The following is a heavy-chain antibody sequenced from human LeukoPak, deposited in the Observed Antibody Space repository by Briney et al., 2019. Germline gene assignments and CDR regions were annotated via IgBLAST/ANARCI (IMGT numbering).Heavy chain of an antibody. V-gene: IGHV3-23*01. J-gene: IGHJ1*01. CDR1: GFTFSSYA. CDR3: ARGYCSSTSCLEYFQH. D-gene: IGHD2-2*01. CDR2: ISGSGGST. Sequence: GGSLRLSCAAPGFTFSSYAMSWVRQAPGKGLEWVSAISGSGGSTYYADSVKGRFTISRDNSKNTLYLQMNSLRAEDTAVYYCARGYCSSTSCLEYFQHWGQGTLVTVSS.